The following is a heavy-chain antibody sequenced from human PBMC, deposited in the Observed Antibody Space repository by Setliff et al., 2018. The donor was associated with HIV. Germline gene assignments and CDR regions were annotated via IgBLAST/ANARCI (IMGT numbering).Heavy chain of an antibody. V-gene: IGHV3-15*01. CDR1: GFTFSNAW. J-gene: IGHJ4*02. D-gene: IGHD6-19*01. Sequence: GGSLRLSCAASGFTFSNAWMSWVRQAPGKGLEWVGRIKSKTDGGTTDYAAPVKGRFTISRDDSKNTLYLQMNSLKTQDTAVYYCTTEVYSSSGWFFDYWGQGTLVTVPS. CDR3: TTEVYSSSGWFFDY. CDR2: IKSKTDGGTT.